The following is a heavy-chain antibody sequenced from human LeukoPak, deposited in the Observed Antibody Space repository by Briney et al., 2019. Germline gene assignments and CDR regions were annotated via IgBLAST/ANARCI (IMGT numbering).Heavy chain of an antibody. CDR3: AKGSVTSSGSEPYFDY. Sequence: TGGSLRLSCAASGFTFSDYYMSWIRQAPGKGLEWVSYISSSGSTIYYADFVKGRFTISRDNSKNTLYLQMSSLRAEDTAVYYCAKGSVTSSGSEPYFDYWGQGTLVTVSS. CDR2: ISSSGSTI. J-gene: IGHJ4*02. V-gene: IGHV3-11*01. CDR1: GFTFSDYY. D-gene: IGHD1-26*01.